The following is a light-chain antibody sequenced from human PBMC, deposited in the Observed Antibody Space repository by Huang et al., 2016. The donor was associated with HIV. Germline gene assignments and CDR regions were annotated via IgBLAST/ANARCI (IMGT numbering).Light chain of an antibody. V-gene: IGKV1-39*01. J-gene: IGKJ1*01. CDR1: QNINSV. CDR2: AAS. CDR3: QQSYNTSWT. Sequence: DIQLTQSPSSLSASVGDRVTITCRASQNINSVLNWYKQTPGKAPNLLIYAASSVQSGVPSRFSGSVSGTDFTLTISGLQPVDLGTYYCQQSYNTSWTFGQGTTVEIK.